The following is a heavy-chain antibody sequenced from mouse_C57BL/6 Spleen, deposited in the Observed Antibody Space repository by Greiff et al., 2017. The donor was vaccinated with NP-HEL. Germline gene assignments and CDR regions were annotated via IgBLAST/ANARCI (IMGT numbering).Heavy chain of an antibody. Sequence: EVQLKQSGAELVRPGASVKLSCTASGFNIKDDYMHWVKQRPEQGLEWIGWIDPENGDTEYASKFQGKATITADTSSNTAYLQLSSLTSEDTAVYYCTTTGKGYWGQGTTLTVSS. D-gene: IGHD4-1*01. V-gene: IGHV14-4*01. J-gene: IGHJ2*01. CDR1: GFNIKDDY. CDR3: TTTGKGY. CDR2: IDPENGDT.